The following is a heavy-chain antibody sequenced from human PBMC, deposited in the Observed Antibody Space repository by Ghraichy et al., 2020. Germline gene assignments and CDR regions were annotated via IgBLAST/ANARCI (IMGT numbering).Heavy chain of an antibody. CDR1: GFTFSNAW. D-gene: IGHD3-22*01. CDR2: IKSKTDGGTT. Sequence: GGSLRLSCAASGFTFSNAWMSWVRQAPGKGLEWVGRIKSKTDGGTTDYAAPVKGRFTISRDDSKNTLYLQMNSLKTEDTAVYYCTTGPLDMIVRKDAFDIWGQGTMVTVSS. J-gene: IGHJ3*02. CDR3: TTGPLDMIVRKDAFDI. V-gene: IGHV3-15*01.